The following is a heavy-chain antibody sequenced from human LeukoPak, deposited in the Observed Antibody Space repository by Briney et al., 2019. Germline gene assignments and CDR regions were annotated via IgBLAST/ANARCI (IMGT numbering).Heavy chain of an antibody. D-gene: IGHD3-10*02. V-gene: IGHV1-24*01. Sequence: ASVTVSCKVSGYTLTELSMHWVRQAPGKGLEWMGGFDPEDGETIYAQKFQGRVTMTEDTSTDTAYMELSSLRSEGTAVYYCATELATMSGFDPWGQGTLVTVSA. J-gene: IGHJ5*02. CDR3: ATELATMSGFDP. CDR1: GYTLTELS. CDR2: FDPEDGET.